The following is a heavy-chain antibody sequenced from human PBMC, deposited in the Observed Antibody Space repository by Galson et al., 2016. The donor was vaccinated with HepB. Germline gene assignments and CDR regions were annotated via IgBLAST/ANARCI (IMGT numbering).Heavy chain of an antibody. V-gene: IGHV3-74*01. CDR2: INTDGSIT. CDR1: GFTFNTCG. CDR3: ARALGRSSGWSPKGY. J-gene: IGHJ4*02. Sequence: SLRLSCEASGFTFNTCGMSWVRQAPGKGLEWVSRINTDGSITNYADSVKGRFTISRDNAKNTLYLQMNSLRTEDTAVYYCARALGRSSGWSPKGYWGQGTLVAVSS. D-gene: IGHD6-19*01.